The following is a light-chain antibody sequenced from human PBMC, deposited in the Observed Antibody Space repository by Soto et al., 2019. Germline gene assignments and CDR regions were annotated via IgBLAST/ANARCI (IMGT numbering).Light chain of an antibody. V-gene: IGKV3D-15*01. Sequence: IVMTQAPATLSVSPGERASLSCRAIQSVSTTLAWYHQKPGHPPRLLIYDASTRATGIPVRFSGSGSGTDFTLTISSLEPEDFAVYYCQQRSTWPPFTFGPGTKVDIK. CDR1: QSVSTT. J-gene: IGKJ3*01. CDR3: QQRSTWPPFT. CDR2: DAS.